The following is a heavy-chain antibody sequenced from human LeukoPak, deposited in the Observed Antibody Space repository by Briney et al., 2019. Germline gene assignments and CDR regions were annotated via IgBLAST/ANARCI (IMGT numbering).Heavy chain of an antibody. Sequence: ASVKVSCNASGYTFTGYYMHWGRQATGQRLEWIGYMNPNTGDTGYAHKFQGRVTMTRDTSVNTAYMELRSLTSEDTAVYYCATTLRNKPPWGQGTLVTVSS. CDR2: MNPNTGDT. CDR3: ATTLRNKPP. V-gene: IGHV1-8*02. CDR1: GYTFTGYY. D-gene: IGHD5-12*01. J-gene: IGHJ5*02.